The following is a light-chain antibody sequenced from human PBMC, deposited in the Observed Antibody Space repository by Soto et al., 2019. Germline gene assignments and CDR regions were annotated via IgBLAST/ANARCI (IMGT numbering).Light chain of an antibody. CDR1: QGISSY. CDR2: AAS. CDR3: QHLNSFPLT. Sequence: IQLTQSPSSLSASVGDRATITCRARQGISSYLAWYHQIPGKAPKLLIYAASTLESGVPSRFSGSGSGTDFTLTISSLQPEDFATYYCQHLNSFPLTFGGGTKVEFK. V-gene: IGKV1-9*01. J-gene: IGKJ4*01.